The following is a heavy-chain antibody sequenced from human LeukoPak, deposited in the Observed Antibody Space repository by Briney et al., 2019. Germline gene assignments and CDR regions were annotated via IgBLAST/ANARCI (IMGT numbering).Heavy chain of an antibody. V-gene: IGHV4-59*01. CDR2: IDYSGST. J-gene: IGHJ3*02. D-gene: IGHD1-26*01. CDR1: GGTTSSYY. CDR3: ARDRRRDLLHAFDI. Sequence: SETLSLTCTVSGGTTSSYYWSWIRQPPGKGLEWIAYIDYSGSTNYNPSLKSRVTISVDASKNQFSLKLSSVTAADTAVYYCARDRRRDLLHAFDIWGQGTMVTVSS.